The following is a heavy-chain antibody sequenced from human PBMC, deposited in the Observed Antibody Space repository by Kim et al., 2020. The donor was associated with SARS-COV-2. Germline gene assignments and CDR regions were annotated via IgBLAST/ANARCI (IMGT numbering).Heavy chain of an antibody. V-gene: IGHV3-30-3*01. CDR3: ARDGGGWFDP. CDR1: GFTFSSYA. D-gene: IGHD3-16*01. CDR2: ISYDGSNK. Sequence: GGSLRLSCAASGFTFSSYAMHWVRQAPGKGLEWVAVISYDGSNKYYADSVKGRFTISRDNSKNTLYLQMNSLRAEDTAVYYCARDGGGWFDPWGQGTLVTVSS. J-gene: IGHJ5*02.